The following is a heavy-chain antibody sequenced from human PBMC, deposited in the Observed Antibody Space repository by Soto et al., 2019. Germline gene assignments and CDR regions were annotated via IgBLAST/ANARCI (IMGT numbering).Heavy chain of an antibody. CDR3: AKLTYYDYVWGSYRSDY. Sequence: EVQLLESGGGLVQPGGSLRLSCAASGFTFSSYAMSWVRQAPGKGLEWVSAISGSGGSTYYADSVKGRFTISRDNSKNTLYLQMNSLRAEDTAVYYCAKLTYYDYVWGSYRSDYWGQGTLVTVSS. CDR2: ISGSGGST. J-gene: IGHJ4*02. V-gene: IGHV3-23*01. D-gene: IGHD3-16*02. CDR1: GFTFSSYA.